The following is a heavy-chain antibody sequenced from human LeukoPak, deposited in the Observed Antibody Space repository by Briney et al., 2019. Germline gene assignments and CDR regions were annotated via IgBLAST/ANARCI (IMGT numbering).Heavy chain of an antibody. Sequence: GGSLRLSCAASGFTFSSYAMHWVRQAPGKGLEWVAVISYDGSNKYYADSVKGRFTISRDNSKNTLYLQMNSLRAEDTAVYYCARDQNYYGSGGSDYWGQGTLVTVSS. J-gene: IGHJ4*02. D-gene: IGHD3-10*01. CDR1: GFTFSSYA. CDR2: ISYDGSNK. CDR3: ARDQNYYGSGGSDY. V-gene: IGHV3-30-3*01.